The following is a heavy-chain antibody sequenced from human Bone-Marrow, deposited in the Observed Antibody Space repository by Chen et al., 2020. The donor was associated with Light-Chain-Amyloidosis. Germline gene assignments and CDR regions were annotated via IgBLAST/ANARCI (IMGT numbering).Heavy chain of an antibody. CDR2: IIETGSA. Sequence: QVQLQEWGTGLLKPSETLSLTCAVYGAPFSNYYWTWVRQAPGKGMEWMGEIIETGSASFNPPLKSRLTMSVEKSKNQFSLKLTSVTAADTAVYYCASAIYRYYDLVNFYHYMDVWGRGTTVTVS. J-gene: IGHJ6*03. CDR3: ASAIYRYYDLVNFYHYMDV. V-gene: IGHV4-34*12. CDR1: GAPFSNYY. D-gene: IGHD3-3*01.